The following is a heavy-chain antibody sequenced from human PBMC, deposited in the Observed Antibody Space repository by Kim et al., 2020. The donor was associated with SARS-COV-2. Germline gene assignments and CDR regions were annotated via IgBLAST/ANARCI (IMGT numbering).Heavy chain of an antibody. V-gene: IGHV3-7*03. J-gene: IGHJ4*02. CDR1: GFTFSSYW. CDR3: ARGLSSSSWPYDY. CDR2: IKQSGSEK. D-gene: IGHD6-13*01. Sequence: GGSLRLSCAASGFTFSSYWMSWVRQAPGKGLEWVANIKQSGSEKYYVDSVKGRFTISRDNAKNSLYLQMNSVRAEDTAVYYCARGLSSSSWPYDYWGQGTLVTVSS.